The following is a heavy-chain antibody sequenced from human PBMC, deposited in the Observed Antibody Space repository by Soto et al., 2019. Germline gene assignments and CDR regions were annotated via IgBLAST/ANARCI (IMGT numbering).Heavy chain of an antibody. V-gene: IGHV1-18*01. J-gene: IGHJ6*02. CDR1: GYTFTSYG. Sequence: QVQLVQSGAEVKKPGASVKVSCKASGYTFTSYGISWVRQAPGQGLEWMGWISAYNGNTNYAQKLQGRVTMTTNTSTSTAYTGLRSLRSDDTAVYYCARDRGAYGMDVWGQGTTVTVSS. CDR2: ISAYNGNT. CDR3: ARDRGAYGMDV.